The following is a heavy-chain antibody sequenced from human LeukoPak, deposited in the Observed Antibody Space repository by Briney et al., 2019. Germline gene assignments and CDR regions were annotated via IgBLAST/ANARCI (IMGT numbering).Heavy chain of an antibody. CDR3: AIDQGEMGTVFAC. Sequence: LSLTCAVYGGSFSGYYWSWIRQAPGKGLEWVSYISSSGSTIYYADSVRGRFTISRDNAKNSLYLQMNSLRAADTAVYYFAIDQGEMGTVFACGGQGTLVTVS. CDR1: GGSFSGYY. V-gene: IGHV3-11*01. D-gene: IGHD5-24*01. J-gene: IGHJ4*02. CDR2: ISSSGSTI.